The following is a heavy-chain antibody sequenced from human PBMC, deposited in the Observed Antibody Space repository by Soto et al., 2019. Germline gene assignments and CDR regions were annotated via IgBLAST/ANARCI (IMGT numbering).Heavy chain of an antibody. J-gene: IGHJ6*02. D-gene: IGHD5-18*01. V-gene: IGHV1-8*02. CDR1: GGTFSNYA. CDR3: ARVDTAMVYGMDV. CDR2: IILNSGTT. Sequence: ASVKVSCKASGGTFSNYAISWVRQAPGQGLEWMGWIILNSGTTNYAQKFQGRVTMTRNTSISTAYMELSSLRSEDTAVYYCARVDTAMVYGMDVWGQGTTVTVSS.